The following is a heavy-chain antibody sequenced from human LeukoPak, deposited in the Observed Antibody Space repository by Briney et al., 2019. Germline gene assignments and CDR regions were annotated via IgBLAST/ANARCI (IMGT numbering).Heavy chain of an antibody. V-gene: IGHV3-11*01. CDR3: AKDRSSSSGFDY. CDR2: ISSSGSTI. CDR1: GFTFSDYY. D-gene: IGHD6-6*01. J-gene: IGHJ4*02. Sequence: GGSLRLSCAASGFTFSDYYMSWIRQAPGKGLEWVSYISSSGSTICYADSVKGRFTISRDNSKNTLYLQMNSLRAEDTAVYYCAKDRSSSSGFDYWGQGTLVTVSS.